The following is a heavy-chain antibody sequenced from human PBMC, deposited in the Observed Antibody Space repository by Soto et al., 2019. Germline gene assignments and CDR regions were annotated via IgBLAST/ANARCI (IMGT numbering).Heavy chain of an antibody. Sequence: QVQLQESGPGLVKPSQTLSLTCTVSGGSINSGGYYWGWIPQHPGKGREWIGYIYYSGRTYYNPSLKSRVTRSVDTSKNQFSLKLSSVTAADTAVYYCARAREYFDYWGQGTLVTVSS. CDR2: IYYSGRT. CDR1: GGSINSGGYY. J-gene: IGHJ4*02. CDR3: ARAREYFDY. V-gene: IGHV4-31*03.